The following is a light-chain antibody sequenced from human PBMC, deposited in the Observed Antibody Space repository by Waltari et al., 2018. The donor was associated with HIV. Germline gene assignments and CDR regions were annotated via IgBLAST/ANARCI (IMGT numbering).Light chain of an antibody. CDR1: QDITKK. J-gene: IGKJ4*01. CDR2: DAS. CDR3: LQFHTLPLT. Sequence: QMIQSPSSLSASVGDRVTITCQASQDITKKLSWYQQKPGKAPNLLISDASTLAPGVPSRFSGSGSGTHFSLSIGSLQPEDIATYFCLQFHTLPLTFGAGTKVEIK. V-gene: IGKV1-33*01.